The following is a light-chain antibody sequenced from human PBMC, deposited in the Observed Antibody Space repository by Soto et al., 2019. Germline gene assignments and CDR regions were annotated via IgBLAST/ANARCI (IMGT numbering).Light chain of an antibody. J-gene: IGKJ4*01. CDR2: GAS. CDR3: QKYGYSPLT. Sequence: EIGLTQSPGTLSLSPGERATLSCRASQSVSDNYLSWHQQRSGQAPRLVIYGASIRASAVPDRFSGSGSGADFTLTISRLEPEDFAVYYCQKYGYSPLTFGGGTKVEIK. CDR1: QSVSDNY. V-gene: IGKV3-20*01.